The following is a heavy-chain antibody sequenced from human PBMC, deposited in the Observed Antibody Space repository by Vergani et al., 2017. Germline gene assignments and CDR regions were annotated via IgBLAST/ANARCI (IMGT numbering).Heavy chain of an antibody. CDR2: IKQDGSEK. D-gene: IGHD1-1*01. CDR3: ARGYNWNDVEAFDI. CDR1: GFTFSSYW. Sequence: EVQLLESGGNLVQPGGSLRLSCAASGFTFSSYWMSWVRQAPGKGLEWVANIKQDGSEKYYVDSVKGRFTISRDNAKNSLYLQMNSLRAEDTAVYYCARGYNWNDVEAFDIWGQGTMITVSS. J-gene: IGHJ3*02. V-gene: IGHV3-7*04.